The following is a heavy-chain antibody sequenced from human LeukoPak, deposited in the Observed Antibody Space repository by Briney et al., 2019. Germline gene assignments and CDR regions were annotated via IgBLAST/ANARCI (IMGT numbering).Heavy chain of an antibody. CDR3: ARGIDSSGYYPGAFDI. CDR1: GGSISSYY. Sequence: SETLSLTCTVSGGSISSYYWSWIRQPPGKGLEWIGYIYYSGSTKYNPSLKSRVTISVDTSKNQFSLKLSSVTAADTAVYYCARGIDSSGYYPGAFDIWGKGTMVTVSS. V-gene: IGHV4-59*08. D-gene: IGHD3-22*01. J-gene: IGHJ3*02. CDR2: IYYSGST.